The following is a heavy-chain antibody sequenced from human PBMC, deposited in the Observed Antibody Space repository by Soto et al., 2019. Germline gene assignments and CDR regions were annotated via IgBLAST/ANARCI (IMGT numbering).Heavy chain of an antibody. D-gene: IGHD2-2*01. J-gene: IGHJ6*02. Sequence: EVQLVESEGGLVKPGRSLRLSCAASGFTFSSYSMNWVRQAPGKGLEWVSSISSSSSYIYYADSVKGRFTISRDNAKNSLYLQMNGLGAVDTAVYYCARRDVVVPAGGKGIYYYGMDVWGQGTTVTVSS. CDR2: ISSSSSYI. V-gene: IGHV3-21*01. CDR3: ARRDVVVPAGGKGIYYYGMDV. CDR1: GFTFSSYS.